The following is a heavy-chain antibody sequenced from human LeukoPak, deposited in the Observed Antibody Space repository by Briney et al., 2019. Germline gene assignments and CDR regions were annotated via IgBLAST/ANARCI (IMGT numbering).Heavy chain of an antibody. J-gene: IGHJ5*02. D-gene: IGHD4-17*01. Sequence: PSETLSLTCTVSGYSISSGYYWGWIRQPPGKGLEWIGSIYHSGSTNYNPSLKSRVTISVDTSKNQFSLKLSSVTAADTAVYYCARPKTNYGDYVNWFDPWGQGTLVTVSS. CDR1: GYSISSGYY. CDR3: ARPKTNYGDYVNWFDP. V-gene: IGHV4-38-2*02. CDR2: IYHSGST.